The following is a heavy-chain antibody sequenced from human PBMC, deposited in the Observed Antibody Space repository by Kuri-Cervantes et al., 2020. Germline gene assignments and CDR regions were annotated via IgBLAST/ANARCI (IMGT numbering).Heavy chain of an antibody. CDR3: ASNRGYSSGWYPYPDAFDI. J-gene: IGHJ3*02. CDR1: GYSFTSHW. D-gene: IGHD6-19*01. Sequence: GESLKISCKASGYSFTSHWIGWVRQMSGKGLEWMGIIQPRNSETKYSPSFEGQVTISADKSINTAYLQWSSLKASDTAMYYCASNRGYSSGWYPYPDAFDIWGQGTMVTVSS. CDR2: IQPRNSET. V-gene: IGHV5-51*01.